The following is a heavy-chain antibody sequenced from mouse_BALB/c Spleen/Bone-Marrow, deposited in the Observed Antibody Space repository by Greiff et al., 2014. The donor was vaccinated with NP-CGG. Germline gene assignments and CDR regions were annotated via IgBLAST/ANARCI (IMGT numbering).Heavy chain of an antibody. J-gene: IGHJ2*01. CDR2: IYPGDGDT. CDR3: ARRGYHGSSYCFDY. V-gene: IGHV1-80*01. CDR1: GYAFSSYW. Sequence: QVQLQHSGAELVRPGSSVKISCKASGYAFSSYWMNWVKQRPGQGLEWIGQIYPGDGDTNYNGKFKGKATLTADKSSSTAYMQLSSLTSEDSAVYFCARRGYHGSSYCFDYWGQGTTLTVSS. D-gene: IGHD1-1*01.